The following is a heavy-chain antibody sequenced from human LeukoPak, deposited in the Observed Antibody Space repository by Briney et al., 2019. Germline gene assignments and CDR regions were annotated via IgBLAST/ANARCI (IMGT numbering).Heavy chain of an antibody. J-gene: IGHJ4*02. Sequence: KPSENLSLTCTVSGGSISSSSYYWGWIRPPPGKGLEWIGSIYSSGSTYYNPSLKSRVTISVDTSKNQFSLKLSSVTAADTAVYYCARRVVAARPFDYWGQGTLVTVSS. CDR2: IYSSGST. V-gene: IGHV4-39*01. D-gene: IGHD6-6*01. CDR3: ARRVVAARPFDY. CDR1: GGSISSSSYY.